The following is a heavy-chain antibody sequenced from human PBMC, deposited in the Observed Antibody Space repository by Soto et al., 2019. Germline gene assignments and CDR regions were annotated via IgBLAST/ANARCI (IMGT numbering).Heavy chain of an antibody. V-gene: IGHV3-15*07. CDR2: IKSKTDGGPT. J-gene: IGHJ4*02. CDR3: TTDPY. Sequence: EVQLVESGGGLVKPGGSFSLSCAASGFTFGNAWMNWVGKAPGRGLEWVGRIKSKTDGGPTDYAAPVKGRFTISRDDSKNTLYLQMNSLKTEDTAVYYCTTDPYWGQGTLVTVSS. CDR1: GFTFGNAW.